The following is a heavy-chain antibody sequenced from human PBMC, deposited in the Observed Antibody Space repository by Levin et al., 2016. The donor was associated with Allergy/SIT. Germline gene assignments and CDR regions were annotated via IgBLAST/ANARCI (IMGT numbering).Heavy chain of an antibody. CDR3: ARDRNLYDILTGELNVYYYYYGMDV. CDR2: IYYSGST. V-gene: IGHV4-61*01. J-gene: IGHJ6*02. D-gene: IGHD3-9*01. Sequence: SETLSLTCTVSGGSVSSGSYYWSWIRQPPGKGLEWIGYIYYSGSTNYNPSLKSRVTISVDTSKNQFSLKLSSVTAADTAVYYCARDRNLYDILTGELNVYYYYYGMDVWGQGTTVTVSS. CDR1: GGSVSSGSYY.